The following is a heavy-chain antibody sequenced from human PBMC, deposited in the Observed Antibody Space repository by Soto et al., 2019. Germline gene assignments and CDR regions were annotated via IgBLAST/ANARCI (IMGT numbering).Heavy chain of an antibody. V-gene: IGHV3-30*04. J-gene: IGHJ4*02. CDR3: ARESGIVATGTFTY. Sequence: ESGGGVVQPGRSLRLSCAASGFTFRNYAMYWVRQAPNKGLERVAVISYDGRSKYYADSVKGRFTISRDSSKNTLSLQMNSLRAEDTAVYYCARESGIVATGTFTYWGQGTLVTVSS. CDR2: ISYDGRSK. CDR1: GFTFRNYA. D-gene: IGHD6-13*01.